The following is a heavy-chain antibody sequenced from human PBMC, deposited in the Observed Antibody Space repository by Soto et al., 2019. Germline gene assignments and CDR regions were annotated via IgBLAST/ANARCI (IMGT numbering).Heavy chain of an antibody. D-gene: IGHD3-10*01. J-gene: IGHJ4*02. Sequence: GGSLRLSCAASGFTFSSYGMHWVRQAPGKGLEWVAVIWYDGSNKYYADSVKGRFTISRDNSKNTLYLQMNSLRAEDTAVYYCARDRLGVVRGVIIIDYWGQGTLVTVSS. CDR2: IWYDGSNK. CDR1: GFTFSSYG. CDR3: ARDRLGVVRGVIIIDY. V-gene: IGHV3-33*01.